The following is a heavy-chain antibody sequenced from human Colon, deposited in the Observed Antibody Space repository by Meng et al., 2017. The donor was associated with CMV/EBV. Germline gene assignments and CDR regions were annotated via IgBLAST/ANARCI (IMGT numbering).Heavy chain of an antibody. CDR1: GGSFSGYY. V-gene: IGHV4-34*01. CDR3: ARGLYGSGRHQIDY. CDR2: INHSGST. Sequence: VRLQPGGAGLLKPSETLSLPCAVYGGSFSGYYWGWIRQPPGKGLEWIGEINHSGSTNYNPSLKSRVTISVDTSKNQFSLKLSSVTAADTAVYYCARGLYGSGRHQIDYWGQGTLVTVSS. J-gene: IGHJ4*02. D-gene: IGHD3-10*01.